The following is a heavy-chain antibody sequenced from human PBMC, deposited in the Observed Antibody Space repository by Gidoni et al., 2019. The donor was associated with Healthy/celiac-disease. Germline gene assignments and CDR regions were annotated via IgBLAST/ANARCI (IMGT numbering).Heavy chain of an antibody. D-gene: IGHD2-15*01. V-gene: IGHV3-33*01. J-gene: IGHJ3*02. CDR2: IWDDGSNK. Sequence: QVQLVESGGGVVQPGRSLSLSCAASGFTFSSYGMHWVRQAPGKGLEWVAVIWDDGSNKYYADSVKGRFTISRDNSKNTLYLQMNSLRAEDTAVYYCARDRGCSGGSCYSAFDIWGQGTMVTVSS. CDR3: ARDRGCSGGSCYSAFDI. CDR1: GFTFSSYG.